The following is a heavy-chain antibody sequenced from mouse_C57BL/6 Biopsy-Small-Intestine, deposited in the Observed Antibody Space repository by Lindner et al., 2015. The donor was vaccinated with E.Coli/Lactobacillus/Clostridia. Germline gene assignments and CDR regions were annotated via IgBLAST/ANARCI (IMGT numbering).Heavy chain of an antibody. D-gene: IGHD2-3*01. CDR1: GYTFTNYY. CDR2: IYPYNGGT. J-gene: IGHJ3*01. V-gene: IGHV1-19*01. Sequence: VXLQESGPVLVKPGASVKMSCKASGYTFTNYYMNWVKQSHGKSLEWIGVIYPYNGGTNYNPKFKGKATLTVDKSSSTAYMELNSLTSEDSAVYYCATDAYYPFAYWGQGTLVTVSA. CDR3: ATDAYYPFAY.